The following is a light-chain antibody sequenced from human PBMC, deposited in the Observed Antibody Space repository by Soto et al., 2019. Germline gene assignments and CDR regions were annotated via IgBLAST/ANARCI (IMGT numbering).Light chain of an antibody. V-gene: IGLV1-51*01. CDR3: GTWDSSLSVV. J-gene: IGLJ2*01. CDR1: SSNIGNNY. Sequence: SVLTQPPSVSAAPGQKVTISCSGSSSNIGNNYVSWYQQLPGTAPKLLIYDNNKRPSGIPDRFSGSKSGTSATLGITGLQTGDEADYYCGTWDSSLSVVFGGGTKLTVL. CDR2: DNN.